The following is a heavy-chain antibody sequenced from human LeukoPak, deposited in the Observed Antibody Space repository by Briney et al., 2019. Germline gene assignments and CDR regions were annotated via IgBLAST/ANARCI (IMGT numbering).Heavy chain of an antibody. CDR2: INHSGST. CDR3: ARVGSGSSRLHAFDI. Sequence: PSETLSLTCGVYNESFRGYYWSWIRQPPGKGLEWIGEINHSGSTNYNPSLKSRVTISVDTSKNQFSLKLSSVTAADTAVYYCARVGSGSSRLHAFDIWGQGTMVTVSS. J-gene: IGHJ3*02. CDR1: NESFRGYY. V-gene: IGHV4-34*01. D-gene: IGHD3-22*01.